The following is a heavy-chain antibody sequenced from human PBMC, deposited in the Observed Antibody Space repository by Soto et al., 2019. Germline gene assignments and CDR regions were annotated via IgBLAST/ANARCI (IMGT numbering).Heavy chain of an antibody. CDR3: ARGEQYSGRIFDY. V-gene: IGHV6-1*01. CDR1: GASVSSNSAG. D-gene: IGHD1-26*01. Sequence: SQTLALTCAITGASVSSNSAGWSWVRQSPSRGLEWLGRTYYTSKWYYEYAVSVRGRITINPDTSKNQYYLQLNSVTPEDTAVYFCARGEQYSGRIFDYWGQGTLVTVSS. CDR2: TYYTSKWYY. J-gene: IGHJ4*01.